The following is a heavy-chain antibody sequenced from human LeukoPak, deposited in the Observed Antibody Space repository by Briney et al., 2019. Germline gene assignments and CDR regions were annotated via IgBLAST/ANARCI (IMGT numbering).Heavy chain of an antibody. CDR3: ARDSLYSSGWYFDY. CDR2: TYYMSKWYN. D-gene: IGHD6-19*01. Sequence: SQTLSLTCAISGDSVSTNSAAWNWIRQSPSRALEWLGRTYYMSKWYNDYAVSVKSRITINPDTSKNQFSLQLNSVTPEDTAVYYCARDSLYSSGWYFDYWGQGTLVTVSS. J-gene: IGHJ4*02. V-gene: IGHV6-1*01. CDR1: GDSVSTNSAA.